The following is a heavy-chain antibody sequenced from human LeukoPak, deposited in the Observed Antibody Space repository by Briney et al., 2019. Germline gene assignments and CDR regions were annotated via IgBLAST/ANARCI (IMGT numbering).Heavy chain of an antibody. D-gene: IGHD3-3*01. CDR3: ARGTYYDFWSGYWGSSTIDY. CDR1: GYTFTSYY. J-gene: IGHJ4*02. Sequence: ASVKVSXKASGYTFTSYYMHWVRQAPGQGLEWMGVINPSGGSTTYAQKFQGRVTVTRDTSTRTVYMELSSLRSEDTAVYYCARGTYYDFWSGYWGSSTIDYWGQGTLVTVSS. V-gene: IGHV1-46*03. CDR2: INPSGGST.